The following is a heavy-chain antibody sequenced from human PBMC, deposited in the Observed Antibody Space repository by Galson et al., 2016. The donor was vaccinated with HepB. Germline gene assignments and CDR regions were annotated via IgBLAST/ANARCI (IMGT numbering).Heavy chain of an antibody. D-gene: IGHD2-2*01. CDR1: GFTFITYA. Sequence: SLRLSCATSGFTFITYAMSWVRQAPGKGLEWVALITRAGDETYYGDSVKGRFTNSRDNSKSTVYLQMDSLRAEDSAVYYCASFLEKVRPMDYWGRGTLVSVSS. J-gene: IGHJ4*02. CDR2: ITRAGDET. V-gene: IGHV3-23*01. CDR3: ASFLEKVRPMDY.